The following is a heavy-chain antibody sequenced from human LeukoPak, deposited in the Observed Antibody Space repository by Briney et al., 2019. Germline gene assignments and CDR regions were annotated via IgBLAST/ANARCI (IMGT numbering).Heavy chain of an antibody. V-gene: IGHV4-39*01. J-gene: IGHJ4*02. Sequence: SETLSLTCTVSGDSISTSSYYWGWIRQPPGKGLEWLWSIYYSGSTYYNPSLKSRATISVDTSKNQFSLNLYSVTAADTAVFYCARSYYYDYRQIDYWGQGTLVTVSS. CDR2: IYYSGST. CDR3: ARSYYYDYRQIDY. CDR1: GDSISTSSYY. D-gene: IGHD3-22*01.